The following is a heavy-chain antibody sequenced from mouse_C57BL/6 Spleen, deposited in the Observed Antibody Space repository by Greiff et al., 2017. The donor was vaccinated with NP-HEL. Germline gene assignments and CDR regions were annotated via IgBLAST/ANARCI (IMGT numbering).Heavy chain of an antibody. V-gene: IGHV5-17*01. CDR3: ASGESGSSFHYYAVDY. Sequence: EVHLVESGGGLVKPGGSLKLSCAASGFTFSDYGMHWVRQAPEKGLEWVAYISSGSSTIYYADTVKGRFTISRDNATNTLFLQMTSLRSEDTAMYYCASGESGSSFHYYAVDYWGQGTSVTVSS. CDR2: ISSGSSTI. J-gene: IGHJ4*01. CDR1: GFTFSDYG. D-gene: IGHD1-1*01.